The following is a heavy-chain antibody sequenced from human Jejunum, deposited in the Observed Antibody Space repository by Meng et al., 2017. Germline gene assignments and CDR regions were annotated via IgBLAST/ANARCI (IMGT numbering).Heavy chain of an antibody. J-gene: IGHJ4*02. CDR2: INDSGST. D-gene: IGHD3-3*01. CDR1: GGYFSGHY. Sequence: QVQLQQWGAGLLKPSETLSLTCAVYGGYFSGHYWTWIRQPPGKGLEWIGEINDSGSTHYNPSLGSRVTISVDTSKSQFSLKLISVTAADTGVYYCVDSKWSANYWGQGTLVTVSS. CDR3: VDSKWSANY. V-gene: IGHV4-34*01.